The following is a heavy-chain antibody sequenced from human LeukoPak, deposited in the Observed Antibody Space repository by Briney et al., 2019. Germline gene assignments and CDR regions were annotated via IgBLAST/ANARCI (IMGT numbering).Heavy chain of an antibody. CDR3: ARGRYYYDSSGDFDY. CDR2: INPSGGST. CDR1: GYTFTSYY. V-gene: IGHV1-46*01. D-gene: IGHD3-22*01. Sequence: RASVKVSCKASGYTFTSYYMHWVRQAPGQGLEWMGVINPSGGSTSYAQKFQGRVTMTRDTSTSTVYMELSSLRSEDTAVYYCARGRYYYDSSGDFDYWGQGTLVTVSS. J-gene: IGHJ4*02.